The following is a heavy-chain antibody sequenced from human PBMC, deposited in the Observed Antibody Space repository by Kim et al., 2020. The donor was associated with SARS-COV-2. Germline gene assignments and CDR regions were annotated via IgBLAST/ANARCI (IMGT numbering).Heavy chain of an antibody. Sequence: ASVKVSCKASGYTFTDYHIHWVRQAPGQGLEWMGRLIANSGGTNYAQRFQGRVTMTRDTSISTVYLEMTRLRSDDTAVYYCARSSLLDFDYWGQGTLVTV. CDR2: LIANSGGT. CDR3: ARSSLLDFDY. V-gene: IGHV1-2*06. J-gene: IGHJ4*02. CDR1: GYTFTDYH. D-gene: IGHD2-15*01.